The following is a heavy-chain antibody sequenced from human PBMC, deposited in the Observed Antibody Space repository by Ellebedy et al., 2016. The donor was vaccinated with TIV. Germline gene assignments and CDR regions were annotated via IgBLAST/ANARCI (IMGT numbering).Heavy chain of an antibody. J-gene: IGHJ5*02. Sequence: GESLKISCAASEFTFSSYPMHWVRQAPGKGLEWVAVISYDGSNKYYADSVKGRFTISRDNSKNTLYLQMNSLRAEDTAVYYCARDPYGSGTYYSSGWFDPWGQGTLVTVSS. CDR3: ARDPYGSGTYYSSGWFDP. D-gene: IGHD3-10*01. CDR2: ISYDGSNK. CDR1: EFTFSSYP. V-gene: IGHV3-30-3*01.